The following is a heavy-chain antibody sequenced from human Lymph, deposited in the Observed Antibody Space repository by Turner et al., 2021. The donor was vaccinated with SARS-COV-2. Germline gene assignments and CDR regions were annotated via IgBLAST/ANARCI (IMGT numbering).Heavy chain of an antibody. D-gene: IGHD3-10*01. CDR3: ARGSPQGVYVPVFDY. CDR1: GDSINSSFYY. V-gene: IGHV4-39*01. J-gene: IGHJ4*02. CDR2: SYYSRST. Sequence: QLQLQESGPGLVKPSETLSLTCTVSGDSINSSFYYWSWIRQPPGRGLEWIVSSYYSRSTYYNPSLKCQVTISVATSKNQFSLKLSSVTAADTAVFYCARGSPQGVYVPVFDYWGQGTLVTVSS.